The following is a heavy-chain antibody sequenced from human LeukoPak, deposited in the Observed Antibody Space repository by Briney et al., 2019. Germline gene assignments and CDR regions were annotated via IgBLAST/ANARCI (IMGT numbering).Heavy chain of an antibody. CDR2: ISSSSSYI. CDR3: ARESGWGPLYYYYYMDV. J-gene: IGHJ6*03. D-gene: IGHD3-10*01. V-gene: IGHV3-21*01. CDR1: GFTFSSYS. Sequence: GGSLRLSCAASGFTFSSYSMNWVRQPPGKGLEGVSSISSSSSYIYYADSVKGRFTISRDNAKNSLYLQMSSLRAEDTAVYYCARESGWGPLYYYYYMDVWGKGTTVTISS.